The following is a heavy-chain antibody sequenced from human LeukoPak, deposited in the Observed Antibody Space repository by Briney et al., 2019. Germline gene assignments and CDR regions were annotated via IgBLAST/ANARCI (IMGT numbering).Heavy chain of an antibody. V-gene: IGHV1-18*01. J-gene: IGHJ4*02. CDR2: ISAYNGNT. D-gene: IGHD3-22*01. CDR3: ARGPVYYDSSGYCALDY. Sequence: ASVKVSCKASGYTFTSYGISWVRQAPGQGLEWMGWISAYNGNTNYAQKLQGRVTMTTDTSTSTAYMEPRSLRSDDTAVYYCARGPVYYDSSGYCALDYWGQGTLVTVSS. CDR1: GYTFTSYG.